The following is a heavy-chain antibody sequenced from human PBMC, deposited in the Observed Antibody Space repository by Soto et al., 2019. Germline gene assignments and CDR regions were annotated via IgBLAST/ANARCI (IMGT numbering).Heavy chain of an antibody. Sequence: GGSLRLSCAASGFSFSDFSMSWVRQAPGKGLEWVSFIDLSGVRTYYRDSVKGRFTISRDNSKNTLYLQMNSLRAEDTAVYYCAKEEYYYYYYGMDVWGQGTTVTVSS. CDR2: IDLSGVRT. CDR1: GFSFSDFS. V-gene: IGHV3-23*01. J-gene: IGHJ6*02. CDR3: AKEEYYYYYYGMDV.